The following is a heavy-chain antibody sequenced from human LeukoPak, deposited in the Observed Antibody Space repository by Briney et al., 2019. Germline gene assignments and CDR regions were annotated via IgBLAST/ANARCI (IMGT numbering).Heavy chain of an antibody. V-gene: IGHV3-23*01. CDR2: ISGSGDNT. CDR3: AKDRGIISDY. J-gene: IGHJ4*02. D-gene: IGHD3-10*01. CDR1: GFTFRSYA. Sequence: GGSLRLSCAASGFTFRSYAMTWVRQAPGKGLEWVSGISGSGDNTYYADSVKGRFTISRDNSKNTLYLQMNSLRAEDTAIYYCAKDRGIISDYWGQGTLVTVSS.